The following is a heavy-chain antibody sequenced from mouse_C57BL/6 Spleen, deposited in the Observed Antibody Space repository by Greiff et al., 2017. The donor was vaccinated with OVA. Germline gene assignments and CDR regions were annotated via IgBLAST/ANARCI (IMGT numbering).Heavy chain of an antibody. D-gene: IGHD1-1*01. CDR3: ARGYYDGGFDY. J-gene: IGHJ2*01. CDR1: GYSITSGYY. Sequence: EVQLQESGPGLVKPSQSLSLTCSVTGYSITSGYYWNWLRQFPGNKLEWMGYISYDGSNNYNPSLKNRITITRDTSKNQFFLKLNSVTTEDTATYYCARGYYDGGFDYWGQGTTLTVSS. CDR2: ISYDGSN. V-gene: IGHV3-6*01.